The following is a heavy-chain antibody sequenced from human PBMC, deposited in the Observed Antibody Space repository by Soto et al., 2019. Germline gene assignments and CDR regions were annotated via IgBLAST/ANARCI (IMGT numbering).Heavy chain of an antibody. CDR2: ISAYNGNT. CDR1: GYTFTSYG. D-gene: IGHD3-10*01. J-gene: IGHJ3*02. V-gene: IGHV1-18*01. CDR3: ARVSTMVRGVMCAFDI. Sequence: ASVKVSCKASGYTFTSYGISWVRQAPGQGLEWMGWISAYNGNTNYAQKLQGRVTMTTDTSTSTAYMELRSLRSDDTAVYYCARVSTMVRGVMCAFDIWGQGTMVTVSS.